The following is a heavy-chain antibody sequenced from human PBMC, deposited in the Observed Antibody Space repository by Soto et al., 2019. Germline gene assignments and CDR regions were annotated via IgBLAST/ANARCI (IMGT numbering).Heavy chain of an antibody. CDR1: GFTFSGYW. V-gene: IGHV3-7*03. D-gene: IGHD4-17*01. Sequence: EVQLVESGGGLVQPGGSLRLSCAASGFTFSGYWMSWVRQAPGKGLEWVAYIKQDGSEKYYVDSVKGRFTISRDNAKSPLYLQMNGLRADETAVYYCARDPPGDYDCDYWGQGPLVTVSS. CDR3: ARDPPGDYDCDY. J-gene: IGHJ4*02. CDR2: IKQDGSEK.